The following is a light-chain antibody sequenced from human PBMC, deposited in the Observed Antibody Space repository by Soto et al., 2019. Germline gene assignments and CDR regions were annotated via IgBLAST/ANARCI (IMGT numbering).Light chain of an antibody. CDR1: QSLSSSY. Sequence: EVVLTQSPGTLSLSPGDRATLSCRASQSLSSSYLAWYQQKPGQAPSLLIYATSSRATGIPDRFSGSGSGTDFTLTISRLEPEDFVVYYCQQYTRSRYIFGQGTKLEIK. J-gene: IGKJ2*01. CDR2: ATS. V-gene: IGKV3-20*01. CDR3: QQYTRSRYI.